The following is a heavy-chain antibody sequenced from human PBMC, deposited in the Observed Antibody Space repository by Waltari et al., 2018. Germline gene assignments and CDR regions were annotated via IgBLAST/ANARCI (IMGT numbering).Heavy chain of an antibody. CDR1: GYTFTGYY. CDR3: ARIRRGWNYGVGWFDP. V-gene: IGHV1-2*06. Sequence: QVQLVQSGAEVKKPGASVKVSCKASGYTFTGYYMHWVRQAPGQGLEWMGRINPNSGGTNYAQKFQGRVTMTRDTSISTAYMELSRLRSDDTAVYYCARIRRGWNYGVGWFDPWGQGTLVTVSS. J-gene: IGHJ5*02. D-gene: IGHD1-7*01. CDR2: INPNSGGT.